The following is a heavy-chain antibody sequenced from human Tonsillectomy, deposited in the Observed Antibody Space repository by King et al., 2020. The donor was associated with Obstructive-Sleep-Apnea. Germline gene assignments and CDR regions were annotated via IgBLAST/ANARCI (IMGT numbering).Heavy chain of an antibody. CDR1: GFSFSSYA. CDR3: ARASGSNWDDAFDV. CDR2: ISYDPSNK. D-gene: IGHD6-13*01. J-gene: IGHJ3*01. V-gene: IGHV3-30-3*01. Sequence: VRLVESGGGVVQPGRSLRLSCAASGFSFSSYAMHWVRQAPGKGLEWVAIISYDPSNKYYADSVKGRFTISRDNSKSTLYLQMNSLRAEDTAVYYCARASGSNWDDAFDVWGHGTMVTVSS.